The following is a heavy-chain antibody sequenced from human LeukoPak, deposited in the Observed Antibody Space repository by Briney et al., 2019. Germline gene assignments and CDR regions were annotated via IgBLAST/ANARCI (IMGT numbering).Heavy chain of an antibody. CDR3: ARSLRELGIFSPYYFDY. V-gene: IGHV3-48*04. Sequence: GGSLRLSCAASGFTFSSYSMNWVRQAPGKGLEWVSYISSSGSTIYYADSVKGRFTISRDNAKNSLYLQMNSLRAEDTAVYYCARSLRELGIFSPYYFDYWGQGTLVTVSS. CDR1: GFTFSSYS. J-gene: IGHJ4*02. CDR2: ISSSGSTI. D-gene: IGHD7-27*01.